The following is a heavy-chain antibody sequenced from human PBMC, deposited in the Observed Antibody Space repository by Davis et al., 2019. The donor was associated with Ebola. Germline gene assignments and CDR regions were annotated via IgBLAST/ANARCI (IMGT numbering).Heavy chain of an antibody. J-gene: IGHJ6*03. Sequence: PSETLSLTCTVSGDSITSRDYYWSWIRQPAGKGLQWIGRIYMDGSTNYNPSLKSRVTMSVDTSKKQFSLKLTSVTAADTAVYYCARDLLVGNMGTIRMDVWGKGTTVTVSS. CDR3: ARDLLVGNMGTIRMDV. CDR2: IYMDGST. CDR1: GDSITSRDYY. V-gene: IGHV4-61*02. D-gene: IGHD1-7*01.